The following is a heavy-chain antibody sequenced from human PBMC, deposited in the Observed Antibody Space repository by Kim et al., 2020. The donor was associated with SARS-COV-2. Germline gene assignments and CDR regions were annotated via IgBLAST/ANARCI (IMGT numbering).Heavy chain of an antibody. V-gene: IGHV4-30-4*01. CDR3: ARENGGSRTFDY. J-gene: IGHJ4*02. CDR2: IYYSGST. CDR1: DGSISSGDYY. D-gene: IGHD3-10*01. Sequence: SETLSLTCTVSDGSISSGDYYWSWIRQPPGKGLEWIGYIYYSGSTYYNPSLKSRVTISVDTSKNQFSLKLSSVTAADTAVYYCARENGGSRTFDYWGQGTLVTVSS.